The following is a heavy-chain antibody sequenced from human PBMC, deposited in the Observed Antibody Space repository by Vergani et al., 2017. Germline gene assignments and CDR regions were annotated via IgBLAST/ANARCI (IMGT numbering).Heavy chain of an antibody. CDR3: ARKGCYYGSGSYYNGCLSAFDI. CDR2: IYHSGST. J-gene: IGHJ3*02. CDR1: GYSISSGYY. D-gene: IGHD3-10*01. V-gene: IGHV4-38-2*02. Sequence: QVQLQESGPGLVKPSETLSLTCTVSGYSISSGYYWGWIRQPPGKGLEWIGSIYHSGSTYYNPSLKSRVTISVDTSKNQFSLKLSSVTAADTAVYYCARKGCYYGSGSYYNGCLSAFDIWGQGTMVTVSS.